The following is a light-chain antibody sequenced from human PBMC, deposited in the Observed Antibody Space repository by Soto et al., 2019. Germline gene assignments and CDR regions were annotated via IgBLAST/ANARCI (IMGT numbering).Light chain of an antibody. CDR1: SSDVGGYKY. J-gene: IGLJ1*01. Sequence: QSVLTHPASLSGSPGQSITISCTGTSSDVGGYKYVSWYQQHPGKSHRLMIYEVSNRPSGVSHRFSGSKSGNTASLTISGLQAEDEADYYCSSYTSSSTLYVFGTGTKVTVL. CDR2: EVS. CDR3: SSYTSSSTLYV. V-gene: IGLV2-14*01.